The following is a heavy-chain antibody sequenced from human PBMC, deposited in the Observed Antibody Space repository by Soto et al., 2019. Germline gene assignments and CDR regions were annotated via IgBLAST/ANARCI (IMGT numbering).Heavy chain of an antibody. CDR3: ARDSGYDFWSGYYTHSAFDI. D-gene: IGHD3-3*01. Sequence: SETLSLTCTVSGGSISSYYWSWIRQPPGKGLEWIGYIYYSGSTNYNPSLKSRVTISVDTSKNQFSLKLSSVTAADTAVYYCARDSGYDFWSGYYTHSAFDIRGQGTMVTVSS. V-gene: IGHV4-59*01. J-gene: IGHJ3*02. CDR1: GGSISSYY. CDR2: IYYSGST.